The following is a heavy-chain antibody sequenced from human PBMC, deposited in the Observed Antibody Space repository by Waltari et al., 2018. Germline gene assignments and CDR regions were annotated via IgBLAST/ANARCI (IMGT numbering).Heavy chain of an antibody. D-gene: IGHD3-22*01. CDR3: ASWGYYYDSSGYYLAY. CDR1: GGTFSSYA. Sequence: QVQLVQSGAEVKKPGSSVKVSCKASGGTFSSYAISWVRQAAGQGLEWMGGIIPIFGTANYAQKFQGRVTITADESTSTAYMELSSLRSEDTAVYYCASWGYYYDSSGYYLAYWGQGTLVTVSS. J-gene: IGHJ4*02. CDR2: IIPIFGTA. V-gene: IGHV1-69*01.